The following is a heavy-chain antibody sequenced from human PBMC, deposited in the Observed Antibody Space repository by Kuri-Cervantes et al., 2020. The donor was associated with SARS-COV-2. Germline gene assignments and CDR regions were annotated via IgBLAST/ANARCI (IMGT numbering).Heavy chain of an antibody. CDR3: ARAPMVRGVTHYYYYGMDV. V-gene: IGHV3-30*02. CDR1: GFTFSDYY. J-gene: IGHJ6*02. D-gene: IGHD3-10*01. Sequence: GGSLRLSCAASGFTFSDYYMSWIRQAPGKGLEWVGFVRRDGSNYYYADSVKGRFTISRDNSKNLLYLEMNSLRAEDTAVYYCARAPMVRGVTHYYYYGMDVWGQGTTVTVSS. CDR2: VRRDGSNY.